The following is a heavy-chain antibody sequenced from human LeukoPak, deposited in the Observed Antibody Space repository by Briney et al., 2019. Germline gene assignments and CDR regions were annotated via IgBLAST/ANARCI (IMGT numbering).Heavy chain of an antibody. CDR1: GGSISSSSYY. V-gene: IGHV4-39*07. J-gene: IGHJ4*02. Sequence: SETLSLTCTVSGGSISSSSYYWGWIRQPPGKGLEWIGSIYYSGSTYYNPSLRSRVTISVDTSKNQFSLKLSSVTAADTAVYYCARTLLVGATTGIDYWGQGTLVTVSS. CDR3: ARTLLVGATTGIDY. CDR2: IYYSGST. D-gene: IGHD1-26*01.